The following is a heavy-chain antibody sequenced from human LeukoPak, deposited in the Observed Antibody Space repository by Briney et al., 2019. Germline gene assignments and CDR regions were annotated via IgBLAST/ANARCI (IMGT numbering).Heavy chain of an antibody. CDR3: AKSENSYCTSTSCYWYFDY. J-gene: IGHJ4*02. CDR2: IIPIFGTA. V-gene: IGHV1-69*13. D-gene: IGHD2-2*01. Sequence: GASVKVSCKASGGTFSSYAISWVRQAPGQGLEWMGGIIPIFGTANYAQKFQGRVTITADESTSTAYMELSSLRSEDTAVYYCAKSENSYCTSTSCYWYFDYWGQGTLVTVSS. CDR1: GGTFSSYA.